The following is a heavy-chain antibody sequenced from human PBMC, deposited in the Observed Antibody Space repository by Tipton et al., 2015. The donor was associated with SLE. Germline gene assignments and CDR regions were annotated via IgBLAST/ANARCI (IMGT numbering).Heavy chain of an antibody. Sequence: LRLSCTVSGGSISSYYWSWIRQPPGKGLEWIGYIYYSGSTNYNPSLKSRVTISVDTSKNQFSLKLSSVTAADTAVYYCARVADYYGSGRYYYYMDIWGKGTTVTVSS. CDR1: GGSISSYY. CDR3: ARVADYYGSGRYYYYMDI. D-gene: IGHD3-10*01. CDR2: IYYSGST. J-gene: IGHJ6*03. V-gene: IGHV4-59*01.